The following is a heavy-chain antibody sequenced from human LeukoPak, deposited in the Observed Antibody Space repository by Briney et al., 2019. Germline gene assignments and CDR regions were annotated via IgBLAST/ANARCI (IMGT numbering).Heavy chain of an antibody. CDR1: GFTFSSYG. D-gene: IGHD6-13*01. CDR2: ISYDGSNK. Sequence: GRSLRLSCAASGFTFSSYGMHWVRQAPGKGLEWVAVISYDGSNKYYADSVKGRFTISRDNSKNTLYLQMNSLRAEVTAVYYCAKDRDSSSWYLDYWGQGTLVTVSS. J-gene: IGHJ4*02. V-gene: IGHV3-30*18. CDR3: AKDRDSSSWYLDY.